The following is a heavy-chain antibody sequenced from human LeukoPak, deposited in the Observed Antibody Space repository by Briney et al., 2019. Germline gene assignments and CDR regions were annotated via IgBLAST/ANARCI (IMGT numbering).Heavy chain of an antibody. J-gene: IGHJ6*04. CDR3: ARHVSSASLSMDV. V-gene: IGHV4-59*08. Sequence: SKTLSPTCTVSGGSIRSYYWSWIRQPPGQGLEWIGYISYSGSTNYNPSLKSRLTMSVDTAKNQFSLKLSSVTAADTAVYYCARHVSSASLSMDVWGKGTTVTVFS. CDR2: ISYSGST. D-gene: IGHD2-2*01. CDR1: GGSIRSYY.